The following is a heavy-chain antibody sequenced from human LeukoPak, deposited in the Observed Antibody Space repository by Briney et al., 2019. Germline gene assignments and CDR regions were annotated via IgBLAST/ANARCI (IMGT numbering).Heavy chain of an antibody. CDR1: GGSIRSSSYY. CDR3: ASLRERSYYARGFDY. V-gene: IGHV4-39*01. CDR2: VYYSGST. Sequence: SETLSLTCTVSGGSIRSSSYYWGWIRQPPGKGLEWIGSVYYSGSTYYNPSLKSRVTISVDTSKNQFSLKLSSVTAANTAVYYCASLRERSYYARGFDYWGQGTLVTVSS. D-gene: IGHD1-26*01. J-gene: IGHJ4*02.